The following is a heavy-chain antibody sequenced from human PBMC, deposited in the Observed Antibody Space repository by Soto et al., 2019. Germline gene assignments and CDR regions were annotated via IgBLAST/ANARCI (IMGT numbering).Heavy chain of an antibody. CDR1: GGSVSSGSYY. Sequence: SETLSLTCTVSGGSVSSGSYYWSWIRQPPGKGLECIGYIYYSGSTNYNPSLKSRVTISVDTSKNQFSLKLSSVTAADTAVYYCARAKITGTTFDYYYYGMDVWGQGTTVTVSS. V-gene: IGHV4-61*01. CDR3: ARAKITGTTFDYYYYGMDV. CDR2: IYYSGST. D-gene: IGHD1-7*01. J-gene: IGHJ6*02.